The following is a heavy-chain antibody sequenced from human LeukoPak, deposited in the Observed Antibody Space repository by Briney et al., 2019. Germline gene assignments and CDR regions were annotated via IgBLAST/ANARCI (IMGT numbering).Heavy chain of an antibody. CDR3: ARDKEREVLNLFGY. V-gene: IGHV3-7*01. J-gene: IGHJ4*02. Sequence: PGGSLRLSCAASGFTFSSYWMSWVRQAPGKGLEWVASIKQDGSEKYYVDSVKGRFTISRDNAKNSLYLQMNSLRAEDTAVYYCARDKEREVLNLFGYWGQGTLVTVSS. D-gene: IGHD1-26*01. CDR2: IKQDGSEK. CDR1: GFTFSSYW.